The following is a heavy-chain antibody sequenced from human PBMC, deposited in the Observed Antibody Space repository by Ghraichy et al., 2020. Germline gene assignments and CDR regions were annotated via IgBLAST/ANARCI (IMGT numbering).Heavy chain of an antibody. V-gene: IGHV1-69*13. D-gene: IGHD3-10*01. Sequence: SVKVSCKTSGATFSSYAISWVRQAPGQGLEWMGRIITIFGTANYAQKFQGRLTVTADASTNIAYMELSSLRSEDTALYYCAREANFISDSGTSYRNYFYYMDELGKAPTGTVSS. CDR2: IITIFGTA. CDR3: AREANFISDSGTSYRNYFYYMDE. CDR1: GATFSSYA. J-gene: IGHJ6*03.